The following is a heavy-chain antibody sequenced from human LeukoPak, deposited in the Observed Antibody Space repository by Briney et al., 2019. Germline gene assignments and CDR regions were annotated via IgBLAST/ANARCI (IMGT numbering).Heavy chain of an antibody. J-gene: IGHJ3*02. CDR3: ARELAYCSSSSCYGGTFHI. V-gene: IGHV4-34*01. CDR2: INHSGST. CDR1: GVSFSGYY. Sequence: SSETLSLTCAVYGVSFSGYYWSWIRQPPGKGREWIGEINHSGSTNYNPSLKSRVTISVDTSKNQFSLKLSSVTAADTAVYYCARELAYCSSSSCYGGTFHIWGQGTMVTVSS. D-gene: IGHD2-2*01.